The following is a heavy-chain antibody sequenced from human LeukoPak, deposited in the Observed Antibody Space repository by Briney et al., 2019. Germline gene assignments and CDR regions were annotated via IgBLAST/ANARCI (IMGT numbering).Heavy chain of an antibody. Sequence: ASVKVSCKASGGTFSSYAISWVRQAPGQGLEWMGRIIPILGIANYAQRFQGRVTITADKSTSTAYMELSSLRSEDTAVYYCVRGNTDGSETWGQGTLVTVSS. J-gene: IGHJ5*02. CDR3: VRGNTDGSET. CDR2: IIPILGIA. V-gene: IGHV1-69*04. CDR1: GGTFSSYA. D-gene: IGHD5-24*01.